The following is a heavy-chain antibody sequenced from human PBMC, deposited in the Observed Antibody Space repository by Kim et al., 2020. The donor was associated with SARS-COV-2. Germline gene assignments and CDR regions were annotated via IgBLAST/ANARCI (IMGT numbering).Heavy chain of an antibody. V-gene: IGHV1-18*01. CDR3: GRDSRWFGEIYFDF. D-gene: IGHD3-10*01. CDR1: GYTFSSYV. J-gene: IGHJ4*02. CDR2: IRAYRGNT. Sequence: ASVKVSCKASGYTFSSYVISWVRQAPGQGLEWMGWIRAYRGNTKFEERFQDRIIMTTDTSTSTAYMDLGSLRSDDTALYYCGRDSRWFGEIYFDFGGPGTLVTVSS.